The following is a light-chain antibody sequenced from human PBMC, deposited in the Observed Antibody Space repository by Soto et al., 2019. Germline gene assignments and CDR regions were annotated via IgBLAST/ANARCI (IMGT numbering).Light chain of an antibody. V-gene: IGKV3-11*01. CDR1: QSVGSY. J-gene: IGKJ3*01. Sequence: EIVLTQSPATLSLSPGERATLSCRASQSVGSYLAWYQQKPGQAPRLLIYDASNRATGIPARFSGSGSGTDFTLTISRLEPEDFAVYYCQQRSNWPPLTFGPGTKVDIK. CDR2: DAS. CDR3: QQRSNWPPLT.